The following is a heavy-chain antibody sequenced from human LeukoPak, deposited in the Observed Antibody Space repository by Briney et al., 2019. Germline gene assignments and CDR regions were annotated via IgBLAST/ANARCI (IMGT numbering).Heavy chain of an antibody. CDR2: LSFSSSYI. CDR1: GFNLSSYS. Sequence: PGGSLRLSCAASGFNLSSYSMNWVRQAPGKGLKWVSSLSFSSSYIYYADSVKGRFTISRDNAKNSLYLQMNSLRVEDTAVYYCARGVVVTRRGPRYYFDYWGQGTLVTVSS. V-gene: IGHV3-21*01. CDR3: ARGVVVTRRGPRYYFDY. D-gene: IGHD4-23*01. J-gene: IGHJ4*02.